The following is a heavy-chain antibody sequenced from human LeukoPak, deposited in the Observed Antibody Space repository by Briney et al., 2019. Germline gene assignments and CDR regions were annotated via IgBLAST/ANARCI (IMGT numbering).Heavy chain of an antibody. CDR2: MHYSGNT. CDR1: GGSISSSSYY. J-gene: IGHJ4*02. V-gene: IGHV4-39*01. Sequence: SETLSLTCTVSGGSISSSSYYWGWIRQPPGKGLEWIGSMHYSGNTYYNPSLKSRVTISVDTSKKQFSLKLSSVTAADTAVYYCARSIINMVRGVIIDFDYWGQGTLVTVSS. D-gene: IGHD3-10*01. CDR3: ARSIINMVRGVIIDFDY.